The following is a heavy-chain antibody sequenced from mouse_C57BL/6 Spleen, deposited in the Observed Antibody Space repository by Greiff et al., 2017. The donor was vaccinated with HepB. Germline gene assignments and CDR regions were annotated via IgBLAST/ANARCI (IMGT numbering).Heavy chain of an antibody. J-gene: IGHJ2*01. D-gene: IGHD1-1*01. CDR2: IHPNSGST. CDR3: ARASYYYDSSYYFDY. Sequence: VQLQQPGAELVKPGASVKLSCKASGYTFTSYWMHWVKQRPGQGLEWIGMIHPNSGSTNYNEKFKSKATLTVDKSSSTAYMQLSSLTSEDSAVYYCARASYYYDSSYYFDYWGQGTTLTVSS. CDR1: GYTFTSYW. V-gene: IGHV1-64*01.